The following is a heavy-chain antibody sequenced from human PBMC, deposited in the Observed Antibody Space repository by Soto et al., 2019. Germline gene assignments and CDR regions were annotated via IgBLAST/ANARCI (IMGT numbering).Heavy chain of an antibody. CDR3: ARGQLVWYGDLTPYHRDMDV. CDR2: ISHDGGT. CDR1: GGSFDDFY. J-gene: IGHJ6*02. Sequence: QVQLQQWGAGLLRPSETLSLTCAFYGGSFDDFYWSWVRQSPGKGLEWVGEISHDGGTNYSPSLASRVSISAATSKNQFSLQLRSVTAADTGLYYCARGQLVWYGDLTPYHRDMDVWGQGTTVTVSS. D-gene: IGHD3-10*01. V-gene: IGHV4-34*02.